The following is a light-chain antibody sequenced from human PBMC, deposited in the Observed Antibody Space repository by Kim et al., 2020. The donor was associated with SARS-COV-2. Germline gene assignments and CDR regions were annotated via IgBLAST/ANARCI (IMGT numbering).Light chain of an antibody. CDR2: DAS. V-gene: IGKV1-33*01. CDR1: QDISNY. J-gene: IGKJ5*01. CDR3: QQYDDLPT. Sequence: SESVGDRVIITCQASQDISNYLNWFQQKPGKAPKLLIYDASNLEVGVPSRFSGRGSGTDFTFTISSLQPEDVAVYYCQQYDDLPTFGQGTRLEIK.